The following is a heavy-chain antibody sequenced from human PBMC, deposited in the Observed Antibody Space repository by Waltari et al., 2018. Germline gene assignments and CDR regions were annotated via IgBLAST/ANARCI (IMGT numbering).Heavy chain of an antibody. CDR2: IYRSGST. J-gene: IGHJ4*02. CDR3: VRVFDYWSGYFYY. Sequence: QVRLQESGPGLVKPSETLSLTCAVSGCSINSDYYWGWIRQPPGKGLEWIGNIYRSGSTYYNPSLKSRVTISVDTSKNQFSLKLSSVTAADSALYYCVRVFDYWSGYFYYWGQGSLVTVSS. D-gene: IGHD3-3*01. V-gene: IGHV4-38-2*01. CDR1: GCSINSDYY.